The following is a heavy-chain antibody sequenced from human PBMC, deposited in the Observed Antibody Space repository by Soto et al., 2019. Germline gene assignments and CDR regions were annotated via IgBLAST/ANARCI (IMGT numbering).Heavy chain of an antibody. V-gene: IGHV4-39*01. J-gene: IGHJ6*02. Sequence: SDTLSLTCTVFGGSISSGPYSWGWIRQPPGKGLEWIGTFYYSGSTRYNPSLESRVTISVDTSKNQFSLRVTSVTAADTAVYYCARLRGYCTIRGCNGDYALDVWGQGTTVTVSS. D-gene: IGHD2-8*01. CDR1: GGSISSGPYS. CDR2: FYYSGST. CDR3: ARLRGYCTIRGCNGDYALDV.